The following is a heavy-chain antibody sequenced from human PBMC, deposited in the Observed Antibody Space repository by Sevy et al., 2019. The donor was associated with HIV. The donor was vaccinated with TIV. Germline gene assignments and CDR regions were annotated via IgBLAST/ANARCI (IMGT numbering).Heavy chain of an antibody. CDR1: GYTFPAFS. Sequence: GGSLRLSCTASGYTFPAFSFNWVRQAPGKGLEWLSYISTGTDHIYYADSSKGRFTISRDDAKNSVYLEMKSLRDQDTALYYCVRRGVDAYNVYFDLWGQGTLVTVSS. J-gene: IGHJ4*02. D-gene: IGHD3-10*01. V-gene: IGHV3-21*05. CDR2: ISTGTDHI. CDR3: VRRGVDAYNVYFDL.